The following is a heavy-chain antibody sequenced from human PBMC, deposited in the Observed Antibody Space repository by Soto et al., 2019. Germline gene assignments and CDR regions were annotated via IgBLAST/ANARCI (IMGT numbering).Heavy chain of an antibody. V-gene: IGHV4-59*01. CDR2: IYYSGST. CDR3: ARTGGRTGGLESGYYYYMDV. D-gene: IGHD3-16*01. J-gene: IGHJ6*03. Sequence: SETLSLTCTVSGGSISSYYWSWIRQPPGKGLEWIGYIYYSGSTNYNPSLKSRVTISVDTSKNQFSLKLGSVTAADTAVYYCARTGGRTGGLESGYYYYMDVWGKGTTVTVSS. CDR1: GGSISSYY.